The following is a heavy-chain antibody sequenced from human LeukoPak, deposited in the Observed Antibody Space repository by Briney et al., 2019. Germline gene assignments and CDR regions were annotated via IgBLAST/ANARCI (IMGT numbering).Heavy chain of an antibody. V-gene: IGHV1-2*06. J-gene: IGHJ4*02. D-gene: IGHD6-19*01. Sequence: GASVKVSCKASGYTFTRYYMHWVRQAPGQGLEWMGRINPNSGGTNYAQKFQGRVTMTRDTSISTAYMELSRLRSDDTAVYYCARDPGQWLVFFDYWGQGTLVTVSS. CDR3: ARDPGQWLVFFDY. CDR1: GYTFTRYY. CDR2: INPNSGGT.